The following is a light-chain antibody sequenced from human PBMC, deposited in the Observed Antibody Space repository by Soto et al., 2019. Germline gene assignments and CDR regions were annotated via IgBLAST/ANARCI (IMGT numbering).Light chain of an antibody. V-gene: IGKV1-27*01. J-gene: IGKJ1*01. CDR1: QGISNY. CDR3: QKYNNAPRT. CDR2: AAS. Sequence: DIQMTQSPSSLSASVGDRVTITCRGSQGISNYLAWYQQRPGKVPKLLIFAASTLQSGVPSRFSGSGSGTDFTLTISSLQPEDVATYYCQKYNNAPRTFGQGTKVEIK.